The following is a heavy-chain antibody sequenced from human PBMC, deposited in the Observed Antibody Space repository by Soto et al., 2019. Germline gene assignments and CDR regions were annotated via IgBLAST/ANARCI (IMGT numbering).Heavy chain of an antibody. J-gene: IGHJ5*02. CDR2: INPSGGST. Sequence: SVKVSCKASGYTFTSYYMHWVRQAPVQGLEWMGIINPSGGSTSYAQKFQGRVTMTRDTSTSTVYMELSSLRSEDTAVYYCARGDIVVVVAATGWFDPWGQGTLVTSPQ. D-gene: IGHD2-15*01. CDR3: ARGDIVVVVAATGWFDP. CDR1: GYTFTSYY. V-gene: IGHV1-46*01.